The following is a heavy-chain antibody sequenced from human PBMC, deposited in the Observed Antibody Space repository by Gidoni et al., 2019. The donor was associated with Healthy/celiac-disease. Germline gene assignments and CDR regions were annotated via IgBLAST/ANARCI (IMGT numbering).Heavy chain of an antibody. CDR1: GGSISSSRYY. J-gene: IGHJ6*02. CDR3: ARRGITMVRGVKDFYYYGMDV. CDR2: IYYSGNT. V-gene: IGHV4-39*01. D-gene: IGHD3-10*01. Sequence: QLQLQESGPGLVKPSETLSLTCTVSGGSISSSRYYWGWFRQPPGKGLEWIGSIYYSGNTDYNPSLKSRVTISVDTSKNQFSLKLSSVTAADTAVYYCARRGITMVRGVKDFYYYGMDVWGQGTTVTVSS.